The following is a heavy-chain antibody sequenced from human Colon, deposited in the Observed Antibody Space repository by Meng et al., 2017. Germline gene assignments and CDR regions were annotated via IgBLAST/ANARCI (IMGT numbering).Heavy chain of an antibody. CDR3: ASSSGWWRLDS. CDR1: GASISSATF. Sequence: QVHLQESGPGLVKPSWTLSLTCAVSGASISSATFWTWVRQTPGKGLEWIGESYYGGSTSYNPFLSSRATISLDKSKNQFSLQLDSVTAADTATYYCASSSGWWRLDSWGQGTLVTVSS. J-gene: IGHJ4*02. V-gene: IGHV4-4*02. CDR2: SYYGGST. D-gene: IGHD6-19*01.